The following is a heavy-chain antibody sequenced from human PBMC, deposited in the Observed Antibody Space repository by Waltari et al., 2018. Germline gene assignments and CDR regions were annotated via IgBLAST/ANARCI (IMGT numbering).Heavy chain of an antibody. Sequence: EVQLVQSGAEVKKPGATVKISCKVSGYTFTDYYMHWVQQAPRKGLEWMGLVDPEDGETIYAEKFQGRVTITADTSTDTAYMELSSLRSEDTAVYYCATSLVVAAAGTGGWFDPWGQGTLVTVSS. CDR3: ATSLVVAAAGTGGWFDP. J-gene: IGHJ5*02. D-gene: IGHD6-13*01. CDR2: VDPEDGET. V-gene: IGHV1-69-2*01. CDR1: GYTFTDYY.